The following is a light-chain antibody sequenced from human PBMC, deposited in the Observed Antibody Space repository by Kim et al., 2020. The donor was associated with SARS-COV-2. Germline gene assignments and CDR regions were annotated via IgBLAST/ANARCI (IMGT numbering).Light chain of an antibody. J-gene: IGKJ4*01. Sequence: SPGERATLSCRASQSVSSSYLAWYQQKPGQAPRLIIFGASSRATGIPDRFSGSGSGTDFTLTISRLEPEDFAVYYCQQHGSSPLTFGGGTKVDIK. CDR2: GAS. CDR1: QSVSSSY. CDR3: QQHGSSPLT. V-gene: IGKV3-20*01.